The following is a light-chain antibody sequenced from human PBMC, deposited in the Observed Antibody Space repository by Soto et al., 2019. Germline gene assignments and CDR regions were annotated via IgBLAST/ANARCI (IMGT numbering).Light chain of an antibody. CDR3: QQRSNWPLIT. CDR2: DAS. CDR1: ERIYSAY. J-gene: IGKJ5*01. Sequence: EVVLTQSPGTLSLSRGERATLSCRASERIYSAYLGWYQQKPGQAPRLLIYDASNRATGIPARFSGSGSGTDFTLTISSLEPEDFAVYYCQQRSNWPLITFGQGTRLEI. V-gene: IGKV3-11*01.